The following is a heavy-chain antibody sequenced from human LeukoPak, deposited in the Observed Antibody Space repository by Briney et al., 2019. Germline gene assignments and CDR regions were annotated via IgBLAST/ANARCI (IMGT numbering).Heavy chain of an antibody. CDR2: IRGGGGHT. V-gene: IGHV3-23*01. D-gene: IGHD3-10*02. J-gene: IGHJ3*02. Sequence: GGSLRLSCAASGFTFNKYAMNWVRQAPGKGLEWLSYIRGGGGHTRYSDSVKGRFTISRDNSKNMLYLQMNSLRAEDTAIYYCAKCSASYYNDAFDIWGRGTMVTVSS. CDR1: GFTFNKYA. CDR3: AKCSASYYNDAFDI.